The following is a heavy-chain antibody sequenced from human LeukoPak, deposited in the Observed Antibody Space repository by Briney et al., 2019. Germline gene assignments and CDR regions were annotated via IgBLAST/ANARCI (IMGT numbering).Heavy chain of an antibody. V-gene: IGHV4-38-2*02. CDR3: ARGGYCSSTSCQNWFDH. CDR1: GYSISSGYY. D-gene: IGHD2-2*01. CDR2: IYHSGST. Sequence: SETLSLTCTVSGYSISSGYYWGWIRQPPGKGLEWIGSIYHSGSTYYNPSLKSRVTISVDTSKNQFSLKLSSVTAADTAVYYCARGGYCSSTSCQNWFDHWGQGTLVTVSS. J-gene: IGHJ5*02.